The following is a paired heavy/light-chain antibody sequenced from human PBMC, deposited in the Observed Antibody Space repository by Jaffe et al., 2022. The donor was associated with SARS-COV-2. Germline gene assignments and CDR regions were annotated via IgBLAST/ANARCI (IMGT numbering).Heavy chain of an antibody. J-gene: IGHJ3*01. V-gene: IGHV2-5*02. CDR3: AHRRLRTSARDEAFDV. D-gene: IGHD6-6*01. CDR2: IYWDDYK. Sequence: QITLKESGPTLVKPTQTLTLTCTFSGFSFTSSGVGVGWIRQPPGKAPEWLALIYWDDYKRYSPTLKSRLTITKDTSKDQVVLTMTNMDPVDTGTYYCAHRRLRTSARDEAFDVWGQGTEVTVSS. CDR1: GFSFTSSGVG.
Light chain of an antibody. J-gene: IGKJ2*01. Sequence: DIVVTQSPDSLAVSLGERATISCKSSESLLYSPNNEDYLGWYQQKPGQPPKLLIYWASNRQPGVPDRFRGSGSGTDFTLTISSLQAEDVAVYFCQQYYDPPYTFGQGTKVEIK. CDR1: ESLLYSPNNEDY. V-gene: IGKV4-1*01. CDR2: WAS. CDR3: QQYYDPPYT.